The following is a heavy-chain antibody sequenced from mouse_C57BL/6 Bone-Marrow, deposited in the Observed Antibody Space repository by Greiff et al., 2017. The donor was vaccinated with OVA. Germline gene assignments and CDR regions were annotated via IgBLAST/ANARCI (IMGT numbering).Heavy chain of an antibody. V-gene: IGHV1-64*01. CDR3: ARKDDGYYVFAY. CDR1: GYTFTSYW. CDR2: IHPNSGST. D-gene: IGHD2-3*01. J-gene: IGHJ3*01. Sequence: QVQLKQPGAELVKPGASVKLSCKASGYTFTSYWMHWVKQRPGQGLEWIGMIHPNSGSTNYNEKFKSKATLTVDKSSSTAYMQLSSLTSEDSAVYYCARKDDGYYVFAYWGQGTLVTVSA.